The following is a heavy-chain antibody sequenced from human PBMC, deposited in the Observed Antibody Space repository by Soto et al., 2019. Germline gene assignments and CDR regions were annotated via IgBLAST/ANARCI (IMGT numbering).Heavy chain of an antibody. CDR3: ARDQRWSIAARPGRPNNWFDP. CDR2: INPNSGGT. CDR1: GYTFTGYY. J-gene: IGHJ5*02. D-gene: IGHD6-6*01. V-gene: IGHV1-2*02. Sequence: ASVKVSCKASGYTFTGYYMHWVRQAPGQGLEWMGWINPNSGGTNYAQKFQGRVTVTRDTSISTAYMELSRLRSDDTAVYYCARDQRWSIAARPGRPNNWFDPWGQGTVVTVSA.